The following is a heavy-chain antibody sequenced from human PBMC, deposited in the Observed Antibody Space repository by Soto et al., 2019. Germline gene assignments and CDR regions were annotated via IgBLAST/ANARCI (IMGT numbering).Heavy chain of an antibody. Sequence: GGSLRLSCAASGFTFNSYAMSWVRQAPVKGLEWVSAISGSGINTYYGDSFNGRFTVSRDNSKNMLYLQMNSLRAEDTAVYYCAKAQSFGGDLVRYSDFWGQGTLVTVSS. V-gene: IGHV3-23*01. CDR1: GFTFNSYA. J-gene: IGHJ4*02. CDR2: ISGSGINT. CDR3: AKAQSFGGDLVRYSDF. D-gene: IGHD3-16*01.